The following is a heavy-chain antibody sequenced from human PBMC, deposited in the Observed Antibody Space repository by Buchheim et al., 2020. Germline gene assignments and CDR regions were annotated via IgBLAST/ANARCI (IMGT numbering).Heavy chain of an antibody. J-gene: IGHJ4*02. Sequence: EVQLVESGGGLVQPGGSLRLSCAASGFTFSSYSMNWVRQAPGKGLEWVSYISSSSSTIYYADSVKGRFTISRDNAKNSLYLQMNSLGAEDTAVYYCARDSDPLLWFGEYFDYWGQGTL. CDR3: ARDSDPLLWFGEYFDY. V-gene: IGHV3-48*01. CDR1: GFTFSSYS. CDR2: ISSSSSTI. D-gene: IGHD3-10*01.